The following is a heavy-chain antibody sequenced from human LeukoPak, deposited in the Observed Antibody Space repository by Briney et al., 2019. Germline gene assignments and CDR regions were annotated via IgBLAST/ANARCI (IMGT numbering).Heavy chain of an antibody. CDR2: ISSKGGST. J-gene: IGHJ4*02. CDR1: TLDLSTYA. V-gene: IGHV3-64D*06. CDR3: VKDSLTPTYLSGYAHVGTFDY. D-gene: IGHD5-12*01. Sequence: GGCLTLSCLAFTLDLSTYAMHWVRHAAGDGLEYDSAISSKGGSTYYADSVKGRFTISRDNSTNTLYLQMSSLRAEDTAVYYCVKDSLTPTYLSGYAHVGTFDYWGQGTLVTVSS.